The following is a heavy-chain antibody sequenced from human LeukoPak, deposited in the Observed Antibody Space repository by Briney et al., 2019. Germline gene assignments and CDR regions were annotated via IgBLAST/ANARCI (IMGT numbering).Heavy chain of an antibody. V-gene: IGHV1-24*01. CDR3: AKDQLNRFCNGGSCSITHDY. Sequence: GASVKVSCKVSGITLNDLSIQWVRQAPGKGLEWKGGFDPEDGETIYAPKFQARVTMTQDTYEDTAYMELSSLRSEDTAVYFCAKDQLNRFCNGGSCSITHDYWGQGTLVTVSS. J-gene: IGHJ4*02. CDR1: GITLNDLS. D-gene: IGHD2-15*01. CDR2: FDPEDGET.